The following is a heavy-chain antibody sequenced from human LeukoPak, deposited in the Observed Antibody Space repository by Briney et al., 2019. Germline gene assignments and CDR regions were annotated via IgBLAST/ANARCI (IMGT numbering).Heavy chain of an antibody. CDR3: ARTITIFGALGYFDY. CDR2: IYYTGST. Sequence: SETLSLTCTVSGASISSGGYSWSWVRQHPGKGLEWIGCIYYTGSTYYNPSLERRLTISVATSNNQFSLKVTSVTAADTAVYFCARTITIFGALGYFDYWGQGTLVTVSS. J-gene: IGHJ4*02. D-gene: IGHD3-3*01. V-gene: IGHV4-31*03. CDR1: GASISSGGYS.